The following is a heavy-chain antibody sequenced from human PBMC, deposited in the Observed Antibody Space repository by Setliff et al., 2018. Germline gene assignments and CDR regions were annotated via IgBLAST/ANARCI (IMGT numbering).Heavy chain of an antibody. V-gene: IGHV4-39*01. CDR1: GGPLRNNF. J-gene: IGHJ6*03. D-gene: IGHD3-10*01. CDR2: LYYSGDT. Sequence: LSLTCTVSGGPLRNNFWGWIRQSPGKGLEWIGSLYYSGDTYYNPSLKSRVTMSVDMSKNQFSLKLSSVTAADTAVYSCARHGGIRGRGYNYYYYYIDVWGKGTTVTVSS. CDR3: ARHGGIRGRGYNYYYYYIDV.